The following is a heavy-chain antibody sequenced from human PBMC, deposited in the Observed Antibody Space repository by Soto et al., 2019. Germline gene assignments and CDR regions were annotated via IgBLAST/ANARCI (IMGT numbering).Heavy chain of an antibody. Sequence: QVQLVQSGAEVKKPGASVKVSCKASGYTFTGYYMHWVRQAPGQGLEWMGWINPNSGGTNYAQKFQGWVTMTRDTSISTACMELSRLGYDDTAVYYCARGYGSGGFCCSYGMDVWGQGTTVTVSS. V-gene: IGHV1-2*04. CDR3: ARGYGSGGFCCSYGMDV. CDR2: INPNSGGT. D-gene: IGHD3-10*01. J-gene: IGHJ6*02. CDR1: GYTFTGYY.